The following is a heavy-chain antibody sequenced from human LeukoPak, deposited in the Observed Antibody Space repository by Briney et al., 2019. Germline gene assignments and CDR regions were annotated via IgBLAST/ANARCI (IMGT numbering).Heavy chain of an antibody. CDR3: ASDQEQQLVRVTIDY. Sequence: ASVKVSCKASGYTFTGYYMHWVRQAPGQGLEWMGWINPNSGGTNYAQKFQGRVTMTRDTSISTAYMELSRLRSDDTAVYYCASDQEQQLVRVTIDYWGQGTLVTVSS. CDR2: INPNSGGT. V-gene: IGHV1-2*02. J-gene: IGHJ4*02. D-gene: IGHD6-13*01. CDR1: GYTFTGYY.